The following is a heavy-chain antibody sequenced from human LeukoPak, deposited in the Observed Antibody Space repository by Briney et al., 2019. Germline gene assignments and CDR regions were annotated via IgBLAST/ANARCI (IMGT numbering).Heavy chain of an antibody. CDR1: GGSISSSSYY. CDR2: IYYSGST. V-gene: IGHV4-39*07. CDR3: ACNAVRYSAYEREEDAFDI. D-gene: IGHD5-12*01. J-gene: IGHJ3*02. Sequence: PSETLSLTCTVSGGSISSSSYYWGWIRQPPRKGLEWIGSIYYSGSTYYNPSLKSRVTISVDTSKNQFSLKLSSVTAADTAVYYCACNAVRYSAYEREEDAFDIWGQGTTVTVSS.